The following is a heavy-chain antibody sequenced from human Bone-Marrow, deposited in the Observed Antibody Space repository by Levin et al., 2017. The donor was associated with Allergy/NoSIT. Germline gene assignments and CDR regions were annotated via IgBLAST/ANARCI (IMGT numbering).Heavy chain of an antibody. J-gene: IGHJ4*02. CDR2: IYDGDST. Sequence: GGSLRLSCAASGFTVSSKYMTWVRQAPGKGLEWVSVIYDGDSTYYADSVKGRFTISRDNSKNTLYLQMNSLRVEDTALYYCVKGWSSSSVFDGWGQGTLVTVSS. V-gene: IGHV3-66*01. CDR1: GFTVSSKY. CDR3: VKGWSSSSVFDG. D-gene: IGHD6-6*01.